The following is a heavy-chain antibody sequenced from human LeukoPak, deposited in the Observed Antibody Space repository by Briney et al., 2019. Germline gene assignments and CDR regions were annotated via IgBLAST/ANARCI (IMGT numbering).Heavy chain of an antibody. V-gene: IGHV3-23*01. Sequence: QAGGSLRLSCAASVFTFSSYAMSWVRQAPGKGLEWVSAISGSGGSTYYAGSVKGRFTISRDNSKNTLYLQMNSLRAEDTAVYYCAKAQIVVVPAATYYFDYWGQGTLVTVSS. J-gene: IGHJ4*02. CDR2: ISGSGGST. CDR3: AKAQIVVVPAATYYFDY. CDR1: VFTFSSYA. D-gene: IGHD2-2*01.